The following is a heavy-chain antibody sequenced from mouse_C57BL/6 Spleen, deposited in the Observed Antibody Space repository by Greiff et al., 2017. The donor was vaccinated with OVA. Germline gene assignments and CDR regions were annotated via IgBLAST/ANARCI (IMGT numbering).Heavy chain of an antibody. CDR1: GFTFSSYT. CDR2: ISGGGGNT. CDR3: ARQSGPGYFDY. J-gene: IGHJ2*01. Sequence: DVQLVESGGGLVKPGGSLKLSCAASGFTFSSYTMSWVRQTPEKRLEWVATISGGGGNTYYPDSVKGRFTISRDNAKNTLYLQMSSLRSEDTALYYCARQSGPGYFDYWGQGTTLTVSS. V-gene: IGHV5-9*01.